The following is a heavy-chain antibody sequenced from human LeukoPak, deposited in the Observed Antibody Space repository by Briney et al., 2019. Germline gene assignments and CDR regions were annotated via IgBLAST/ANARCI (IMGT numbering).Heavy chain of an antibody. Sequence: KTSETLSLTCTVSGGSISSYYWSWIRQPPGKGLEWIGYIYYSGTTNYNPSLKSRVTISVDTSKNQFSLKLTSVTAADTAVYYCARTKLGENFDYWGQGSLVTVSS. CDR1: GGSISSYY. D-gene: IGHD2/OR15-2a*01. CDR2: IYYSGTT. J-gene: IGHJ4*02. V-gene: IGHV4-59*08. CDR3: ARTKLGENFDY.